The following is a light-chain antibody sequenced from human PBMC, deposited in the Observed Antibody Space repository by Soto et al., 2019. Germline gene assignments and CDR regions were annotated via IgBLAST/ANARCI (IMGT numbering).Light chain of an antibody. CDR3: QQTDCYPYS. J-gene: IGKJ2*01. V-gene: IGKV1-39*01. CDR2: DAS. Sequence: DIQMTQSPNSLSASVGDRVTITCRASQSIVTYLNWYQQKPGKAPNLLVYDASSLQGGVPSRFSGSGSVTDFPLTITSLQPADFATYYCQQTDCYPYSIGQGTKLEI. CDR1: QSIVTY.